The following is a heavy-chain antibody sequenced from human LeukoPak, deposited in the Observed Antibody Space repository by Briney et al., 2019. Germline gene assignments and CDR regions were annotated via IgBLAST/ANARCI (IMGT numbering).Heavy chain of an antibody. CDR1: GFTFSSYA. D-gene: IGHD4-4*01. CDR3: AKDVLYSNPCYYYYGMDV. CDR2: ISGSGGST. V-gene: IGHV3-23*01. J-gene: IGHJ6*02. Sequence: GGSLRLSCAASGFTFSSYAMSWVRQAPGKGLEWVSAISGSGGSTYYADSVKARFTISRDNSKNTLYLQMNSLRAEDTAVYYCAKDVLYSNPCYYYYGMDVWGQGTTVTVSS.